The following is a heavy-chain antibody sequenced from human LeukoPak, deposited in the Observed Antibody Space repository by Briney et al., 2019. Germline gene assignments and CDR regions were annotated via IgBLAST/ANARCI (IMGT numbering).Heavy chain of an antibody. CDR2: MSYDGSNK. Sequence: GGSLRLSCAASGFTFSSYTMHWVRQAPGKGLEWVAVMSYDGSNKYYADSVKGRFTISRDDSKNTLYLQMNSLRVEDTAVYYCARAGSSGWFLYYFDYWGQGSLVTVSS. CDR1: GFTFSSYT. CDR3: ARAGSSGWFLYYFDY. V-gene: IGHV3-30-3*01. J-gene: IGHJ4*02. D-gene: IGHD6-19*01.